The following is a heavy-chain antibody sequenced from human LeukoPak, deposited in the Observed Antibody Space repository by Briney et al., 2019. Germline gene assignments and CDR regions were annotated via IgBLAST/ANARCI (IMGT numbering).Heavy chain of an antibody. CDR3: TRLRELNVDSGLGY. D-gene: IGHD3-10*01. CDR1: GFSFSGSA. Sequence: GGSLRLSCAATGFSFSGSAMHWVRQASGKGLEWVGRIRSKANSYATAYAASVKGRFTISRDDSKNTAYLQMNSLKTEDTAVYYCTRLRELNVDSGLGYWGQGTLVTVSS. V-gene: IGHV3-73*01. J-gene: IGHJ4*02. CDR2: IRSKANSYAT.